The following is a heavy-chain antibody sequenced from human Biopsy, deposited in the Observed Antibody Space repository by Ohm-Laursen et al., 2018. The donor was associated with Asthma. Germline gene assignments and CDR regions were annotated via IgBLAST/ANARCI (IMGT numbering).Heavy chain of an antibody. Sequence: SDTLSLTCTVSGDAMSTSGSYWGWIRQSPGKGLEWIGSIYYSGRTYYNPSLESRVTISADTSKNHFSLKVTSVTAADTAVYYCARAVSSSSYWYFDLWGRGDLVTVSS. D-gene: IGHD6-6*01. CDR3: ARAVSSSSYWYFDL. V-gene: IGHV4-39*02. J-gene: IGHJ2*01. CDR2: IYYSGRT. CDR1: GDAMSTSGSY.